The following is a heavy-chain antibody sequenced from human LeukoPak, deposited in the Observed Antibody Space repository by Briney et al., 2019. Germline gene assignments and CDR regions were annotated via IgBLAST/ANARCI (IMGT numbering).Heavy chain of an antibody. CDR2: ISSSSSYI. CDR1: GFTFSSYS. Sequence: GSLRLSCAASGFTFSSYSMNWVRQAPGKGLEWVSSISSSSSYIYYADSVKGRFTFSRDNAKNSLFLQMNSLRAEDTAVYYCASAWHLGIVVVMLDSWGQGTLVTVSS. J-gene: IGHJ4*02. V-gene: IGHV3-21*01. D-gene: IGHD3-22*01. CDR3: ASAWHLGIVVVMLDS.